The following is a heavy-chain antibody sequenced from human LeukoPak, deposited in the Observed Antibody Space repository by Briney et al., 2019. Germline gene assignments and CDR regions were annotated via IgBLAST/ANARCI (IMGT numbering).Heavy chain of an antibody. V-gene: IGHV1-69*04. CDR3: ARCVWGSYRRVGEPFDY. J-gene: IGHJ4*02. CDR1: VGTFSSYA. CDR2: IIPILGIA. D-gene: IGHD3-16*02. Sequence: SVKVSCKASVGTFSSYAISWVRQAPGQGLEWMGRIIPILGIANYAQKFQGRVTITADKSTSTAYMELSSLRSEDTAVYYCARCVWGSYRRVGEPFDYWGQGTLVTVSS.